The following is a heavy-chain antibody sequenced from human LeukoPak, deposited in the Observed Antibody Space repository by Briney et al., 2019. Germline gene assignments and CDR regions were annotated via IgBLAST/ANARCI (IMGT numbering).Heavy chain of an antibody. CDR3: AKERIYYMDV. CDR1: GFTVSSNY. J-gene: IGHJ6*03. CDR2: IIWDGAVT. D-gene: IGHD2-15*01. V-gene: IGHV3-53*03. Sequence: GGSLGLSCAASGFTVSSNYMSWVRQAPGKGLEWVSLIIWDGAVTLYADSVKGRFTISRDNSKNTLYLQMNSLRAEDTAVYYCAKERIYYMDVWGKGTTVTVSS.